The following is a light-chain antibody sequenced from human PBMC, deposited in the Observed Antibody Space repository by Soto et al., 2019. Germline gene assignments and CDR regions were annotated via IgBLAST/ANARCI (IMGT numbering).Light chain of an antibody. CDR1: QSVSSN. V-gene: IGKV3-15*01. CDR3: QQYNNWPPRT. J-gene: IGKJ4*01. Sequence: EIVMTQSPATLSVSPGERATLSCRARQSVSSNLAWYQQKPGQAPRLLIDDASTRATGIPARFSGSGSGTAFTLTISSLQSEDFAVYYCQQYNNWPPRTFGGGTKVESK. CDR2: DAS.